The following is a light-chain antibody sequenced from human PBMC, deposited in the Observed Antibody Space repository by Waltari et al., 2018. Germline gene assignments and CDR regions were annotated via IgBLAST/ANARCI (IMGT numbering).Light chain of an antibody. CDR2: INN. CDR1: GSNIGSKT. CDR3: AAWDDSLNTWV. J-gene: IGLJ3*02. Sequence: QSVLTQPPSASGTPGQRVTISCSGSGSNIGSKTVNWYQQFPGTAPTLLVYINNQRASWVPDRFSGAKSGTSASLAISGLQSEDEADYYCAAWDDSLNTWVFGGGTKLTVL. V-gene: IGLV1-44*01.